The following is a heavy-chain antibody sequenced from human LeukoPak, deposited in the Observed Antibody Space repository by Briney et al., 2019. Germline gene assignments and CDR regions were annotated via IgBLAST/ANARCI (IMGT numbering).Heavy chain of an antibody. D-gene: IGHD3-10*01. CDR2: IIASGRDT. Sequence: TGGSLRLSCAASGFTFSDYAMNWVRQAPGKGLEWVSGIIASGRDTYYADSVKGRFTISRDTSKNTLYLQMNSLRAEDTAVYYCAKDRYYYGLGHYFDYWGQGALVTVSS. CDR3: AKDRYYYGLGHYFDY. CDR1: GFTFSDYA. J-gene: IGHJ4*02. V-gene: IGHV3-23*01.